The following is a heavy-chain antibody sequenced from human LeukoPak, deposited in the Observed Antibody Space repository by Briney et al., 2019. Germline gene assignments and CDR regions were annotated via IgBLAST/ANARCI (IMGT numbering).Heavy chain of an antibody. D-gene: IGHD3-22*01. Sequence: ASVKVSCKASGYTFTGYYMHWVRQAPGQGLEWMGWINPNSGGTNYAQKFQGRVTMTRDTSISTAYMELSRLRSDDTAVYYCARDNLDYDSSGYLDYWGRGTLVTVSS. CDR1: GYTFTGYY. V-gene: IGHV1-2*02. CDR2: INPNSGGT. J-gene: IGHJ4*02. CDR3: ARDNLDYDSSGYLDY.